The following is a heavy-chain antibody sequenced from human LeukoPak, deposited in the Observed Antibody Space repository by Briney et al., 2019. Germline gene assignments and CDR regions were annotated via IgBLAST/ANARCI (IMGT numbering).Heavy chain of an antibody. Sequence: GGSLRLSCAASGFTFSNYWMHWVRDAPGKGLEWVSRINERATIISYADSVKGRFTISRENARNTLYLQMNSLTAEDTAVYYCVRDLILVWTPGDDFDHWGQGTLVTVSS. CDR1: GFTFSNYW. D-gene: IGHD3-16*01. V-gene: IGHV3-74*01. J-gene: IGHJ4*02. CDR2: INERATII. CDR3: VRDLILVWTPGDDFDH.